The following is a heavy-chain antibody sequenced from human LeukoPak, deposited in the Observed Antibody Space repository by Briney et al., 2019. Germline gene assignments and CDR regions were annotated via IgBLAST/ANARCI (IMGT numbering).Heavy chain of an antibody. CDR2: IYPGDYDT. V-gene: IGHV5-51*01. J-gene: IGHJ3*02. CDR1: GYSFTSYW. CDR3: ASDTGTPGAFDI. Sequence: GESLKISCKCSGYSFTSYWIGWVRQMPGKGLEWMVIIYPGDYDTRYSPALQRQVTISADKSISTGYRQWSSLKASDTAMYYCASDTGTPGAFDIWGQGTMVTVSS. D-gene: IGHD1-1*01.